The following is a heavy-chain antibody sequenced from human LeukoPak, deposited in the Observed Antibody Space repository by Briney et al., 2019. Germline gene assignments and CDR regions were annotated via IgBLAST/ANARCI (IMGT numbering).Heavy chain of an antibody. Sequence: PGGSLRLSCTASGFTFSSYWMSWVRQAPGKGLEWVANIKQDESEKYYVDSVRGRFTISRDNAKNSLYLQMNSLRAEDAAVYYCARETLKYSGSYPQPYFDYWGQGTLVTVSS. J-gene: IGHJ4*02. CDR2: IKQDESEK. D-gene: IGHD1-26*01. CDR3: ARETLKYSGSYPQPYFDY. CDR1: GFTFSSYW. V-gene: IGHV3-7*01.